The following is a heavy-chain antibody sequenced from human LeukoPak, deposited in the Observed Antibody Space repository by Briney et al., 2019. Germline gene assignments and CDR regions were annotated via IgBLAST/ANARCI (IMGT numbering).Heavy chain of an antibody. V-gene: IGHV4-39*01. CDR2: IYYSENT. D-gene: IGHD4-23*01. CDR3: ARQKVDNGGYFDY. J-gene: IGHJ4*02. CDR1: GGYISSSSYY. Sequence: AETLSLTCTVSGGYISSSSYYWGWIRQSPGKGLEWMGSIYYSENTYYNPSLKSRVTISVDTSKNQFSLKLSSVTAADTAVYYCARQKVDNGGYFDYWGQGTLVTVSS.